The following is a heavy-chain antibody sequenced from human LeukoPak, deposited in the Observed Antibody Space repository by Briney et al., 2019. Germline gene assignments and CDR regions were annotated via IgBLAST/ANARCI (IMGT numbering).Heavy chain of an antibody. D-gene: IGHD3-10*01. V-gene: IGHV5-51*01. Sequence: GESLKISCKGSGYSFTSYWIAWVRQMPGKGLEWMGIIYPGDSDATYAPSFQGQVTISVDKSIRTAYLQWSGLKASDTAIYYCAKTDHYTSGNYAYLGQGTLVTVSS. CDR3: AKTDHYTSGNYAY. CDR1: GYSFTSYW. J-gene: IGHJ4*02. CDR2: IYPGDSDA.